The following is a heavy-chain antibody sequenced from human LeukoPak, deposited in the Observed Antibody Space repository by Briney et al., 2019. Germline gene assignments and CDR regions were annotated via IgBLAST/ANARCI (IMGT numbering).Heavy chain of an antibody. CDR3: ARSAYGDSYYYYYYMDV. CDR1: GGSISNYY. D-gene: IGHD4-17*01. CDR2: ISYSGNT. J-gene: IGHJ6*03. Sequence: SETLSLTCTVSGGSISNYYWTWIRQPPGKGLEWIGFISYSGNTNYNPSLKSRVTISLDTSKNQFSLKLISVTAADTAVYYCARSAYGDSYYYYYYMDVWGKGTTVTISS. V-gene: IGHV4-59*01.